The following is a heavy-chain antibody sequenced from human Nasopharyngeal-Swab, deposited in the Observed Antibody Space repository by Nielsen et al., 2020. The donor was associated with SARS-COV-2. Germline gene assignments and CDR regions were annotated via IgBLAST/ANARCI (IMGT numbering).Heavy chain of an antibody. D-gene: IGHD6-19*01. CDR1: GFTFGDYA. V-gene: IGHV3-49*04. CDR3: TRETRIAVAGTLLYYYYYYMDV. J-gene: IGHJ6*03. Sequence: GESLQISCTASGFTFGDYAMSWVRQAPGKGLEWVGFIRSKAYGGTTEYAASVKGRFTISRDDSKSIAYLQMSSLKTEDTAVYYCTRETRIAVAGTLLYYYYYYMDVWGKGTTVTVSS. CDR2: IRSKAYGGTT.